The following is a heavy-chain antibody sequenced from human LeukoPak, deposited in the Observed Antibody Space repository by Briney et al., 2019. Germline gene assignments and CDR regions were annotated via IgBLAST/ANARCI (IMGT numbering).Heavy chain of an antibody. CDR2: IKSKIDGGTI. V-gene: IGHV3-15*01. Sequence: GGSLRLSCAASGFTFSDAWMSWVRQAPGKGLEWVGRIKSKIDGGTIDYGAPVKGRFTISRDDSRNTLYLQMNSLKTEDTAVYYCTTRRQDGCWGQGTLVTVS. J-gene: IGHJ4*02. CDR1: GFTFSDAW. CDR3: TTRRQDGC. D-gene: IGHD6-25*01.